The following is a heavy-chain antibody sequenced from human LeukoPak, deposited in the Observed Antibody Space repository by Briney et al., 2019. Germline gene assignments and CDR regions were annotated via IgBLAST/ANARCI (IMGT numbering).Heavy chain of an antibody. D-gene: IGHD3-10*01. CDR3: ARDLAHLVRGVGYYYGMDV. V-gene: IGHV3-48*04. CDR2: ISSGSNTI. Sequence: GGSLRLSCVVSGFTFSIYNMNWVRQAPGKGLEWVSYISSGSNTIYYADSVKGRFTISRDNAKNSLYLQMNSLRAEDTAVYYCARDLAHLVRGVGYYYGMDVWGQGTTVTVSS. J-gene: IGHJ6*02. CDR1: GFTFSIYN.